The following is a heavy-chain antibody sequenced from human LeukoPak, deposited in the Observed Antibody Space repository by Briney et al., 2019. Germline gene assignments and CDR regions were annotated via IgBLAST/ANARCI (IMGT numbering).Heavy chain of an antibody. CDR1: GFTVSSNY. J-gene: IGHJ6*03. CDR2: IYSGGST. CDR3: ASTTLDRTYYYYMDV. D-gene: IGHD3/OR15-3a*01. Sequence: GGSLRLSCAASGFTVSSNYMSWVRQAPGKGLEWVSVIYSGGSTYYADSVKGRFTISRDNSKNTLYLQMNSLRAEDTAVYYCASTTLDRTYYYYMDVWGKGTTVTVSS. V-gene: IGHV3-66*02.